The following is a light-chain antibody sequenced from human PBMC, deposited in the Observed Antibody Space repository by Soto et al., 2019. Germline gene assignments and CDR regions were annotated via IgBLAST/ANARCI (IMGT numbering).Light chain of an antibody. CDR3: QKYNSAPWT. CDR1: QGISNY. Sequence: DIQMTQSPSSLSASVGDRVTITFRASQGISNYLAWYQQKPGKVPKLLIYAASTLQSGVPSRFSGSGSGTDFTLNISSLQPEDVATYYCQKYNSAPWTFGQGTKVEIK. V-gene: IGKV1-27*01. CDR2: AAS. J-gene: IGKJ1*01.